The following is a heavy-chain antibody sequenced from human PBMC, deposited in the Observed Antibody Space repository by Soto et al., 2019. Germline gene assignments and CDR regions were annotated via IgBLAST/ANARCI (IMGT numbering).Heavy chain of an antibody. CDR1: GFTFSDYC. J-gene: IGHJ4*02. Sequence: QVQLVESGGGLVEPRGSLRLSCAASGFTFSDYCMSWIRQATGKGLEWLSYISSSGATIYYVDSVKGRFTISRDNAKKSLYLQMDSLSAEDTAVYYCARDGVLATGPIDYWGPGTLVTVSS. D-gene: IGHD5-12*01. CDR3: ARDGVLATGPIDY. V-gene: IGHV3-11*01. CDR2: ISSSGATI.